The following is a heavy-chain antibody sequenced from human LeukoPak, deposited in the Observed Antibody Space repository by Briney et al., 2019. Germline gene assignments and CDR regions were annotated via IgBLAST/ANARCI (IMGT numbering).Heavy chain of an antibody. CDR2: ISYDGSNK. J-gene: IGHJ3*02. V-gene: IGHV3-30*01. D-gene: IGHD2/OR15-2a*01. CDR3: ARPKKYSLPDAFDI. Sequence: GRSLRLSCAASGFTFSSYAMHWVRQAPGKGLEWVAVISYDGSNKYYADSVKGRFTISRDNSKNTLYLQMNSLRAEDTAVYYCARPKKYSLPDAFDIWGQGTMVTVSS. CDR1: GFTFSSYA.